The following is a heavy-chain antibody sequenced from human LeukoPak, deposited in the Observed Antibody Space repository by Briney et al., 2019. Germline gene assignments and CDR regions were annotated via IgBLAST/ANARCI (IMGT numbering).Heavy chain of an antibody. J-gene: IGHJ6*02. CDR2: ISYDGSNK. CDR3: AKVNGYSSSWYPDYYYYYGMDV. Sequence: GGSLRLSCAASGFTFSSYGMHWVRQAPGKGLEWVAVISYDGSNKYYADSVKGRFTISRDNSKNTLYLQMNSLRAEDTAVYYCAKVNGYSSSWYPDYYYYYGMDVWGQGTTVTVSS. CDR1: GFTFSSYG. D-gene: IGHD6-13*01. V-gene: IGHV3-30*18.